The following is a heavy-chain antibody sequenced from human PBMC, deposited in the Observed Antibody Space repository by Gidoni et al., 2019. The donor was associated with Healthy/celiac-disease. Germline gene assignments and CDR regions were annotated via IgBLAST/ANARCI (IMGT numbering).Heavy chain of an antibody. J-gene: IGHJ6*02. Sequence: QVQLVESGGGVVQPGRSLRLSCAASGFTFSSYAMHWVRQAPGKGLEWVAVISYDGSNKYYADSVKGRFTISRDNSKNTLYLQMNSLRAEDTAVYYCARDAEEAAARMDVWGQGTTVTVSS. CDR2: ISYDGSNK. D-gene: IGHD6-13*01. CDR3: ARDAEEAAARMDV. CDR1: GFTFSSYA. V-gene: IGHV3-30-3*01.